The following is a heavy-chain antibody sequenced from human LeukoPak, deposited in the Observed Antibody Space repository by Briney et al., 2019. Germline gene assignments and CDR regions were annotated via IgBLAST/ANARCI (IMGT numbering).Heavy chain of an antibody. CDR1: GGSISSGGYY. Sequence: PSQTLSLTCTVSGGSISSGGYYWSWIRQPPGKGLEWIGYIYHSGSTYYNPSLKSRVTISVDRSKNQFSLKLSSVTAADTAVYYCARVTSITGTTDIWGQGTMVTVPS. D-gene: IGHD1-7*01. CDR2: IYHSGST. CDR3: ARVTSITGTTDI. V-gene: IGHV4-30-2*01. J-gene: IGHJ3*02.